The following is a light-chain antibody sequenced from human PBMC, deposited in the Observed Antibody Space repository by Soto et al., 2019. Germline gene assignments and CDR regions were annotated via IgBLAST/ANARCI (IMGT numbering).Light chain of an antibody. CDR2: AAS. J-gene: IGKJ1*01. V-gene: IGKV1-17*01. CDR3: LQPNTYPWT. Sequence: EIQMTQSPSSLSASVGDRVTITCRASQGISDDLGWYQQKPGQAPKRLIYAASTLQSGVPSRFSGSGSGTEFPLTISRLQPEYFATYSWLQPNTYPWTFGQGTKVEIK. CDR1: QGISDD.